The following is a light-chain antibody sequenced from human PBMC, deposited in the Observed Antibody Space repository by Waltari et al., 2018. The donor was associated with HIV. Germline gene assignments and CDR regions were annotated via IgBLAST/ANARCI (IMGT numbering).Light chain of an antibody. Sequence: DIQMTQSPSSLSAAVGDRVTITCRASRYISSYLNWYQHKPGKAPKLLIYVVSTLHSGVPSRFSGSGSATEFTLTISSLQPEDFATYYCQQSYTSPRFGQGTKVEI. CDR2: VVS. CDR1: RYISSY. V-gene: IGKV1-39*01. J-gene: IGKJ1*01. CDR3: QQSYTSPR.